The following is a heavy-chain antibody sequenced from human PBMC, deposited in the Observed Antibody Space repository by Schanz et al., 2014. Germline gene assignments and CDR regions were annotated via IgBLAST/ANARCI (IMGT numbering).Heavy chain of an antibody. CDR3: AKRCSSTSCSHGAFDI. J-gene: IGHJ3*02. Sequence: EVQLVESGGGLIQPGGSLRLSCVASGFTVSSNYMSWVRQAPGKGLEWVSVIYSDGRTYYGDSAKGRFTISRDNSKNTLYLQMNSLRDEDTAMYYCAKRCSSTSCSHGAFDIWGQGTMVTVSS. D-gene: IGHD2-2*01. CDR2: IYSDGRT. CDR1: GFTVSSNY. V-gene: IGHV3-53*01.